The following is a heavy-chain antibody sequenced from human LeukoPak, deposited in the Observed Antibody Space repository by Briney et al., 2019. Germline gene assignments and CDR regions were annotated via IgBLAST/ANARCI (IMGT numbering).Heavy chain of an antibody. CDR2: ISSNGGST. CDR1: GFTFSSYA. V-gene: IGHV3-64*01. CDR3: ARDTDSGYDIGQLDY. D-gene: IGHD5-12*01. J-gene: IGHJ4*02. Sequence: PGGSLRLSCAASGFTFSSYAMHWVRQAPGKGLEYVSAISSNGGSTYYANSVKGRFTISRDNSKNTLYLQMGSLRAEDMAVYYCARDTDSGYDIGQLDYWGQGTLVTVSS.